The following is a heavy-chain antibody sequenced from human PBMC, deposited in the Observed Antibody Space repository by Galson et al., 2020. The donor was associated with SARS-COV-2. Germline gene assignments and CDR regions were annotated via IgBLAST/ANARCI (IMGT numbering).Heavy chain of an antibody. Sequence: QLGESLKISCAASGFTFSSYGMHWVRQAPGKGLEWVAVIWYDGSNKYYADSVKGRFTISRDNSKNTLYLQMNSLRAEDTAVYYCARNGMIVVEDAFDIWGQGTMVTVSS. CDR3: ARNGMIVVEDAFDI. CDR1: GFTFSSYG. CDR2: IWYDGSNK. V-gene: IGHV3-33*01. J-gene: IGHJ3*02. D-gene: IGHD3-22*01.